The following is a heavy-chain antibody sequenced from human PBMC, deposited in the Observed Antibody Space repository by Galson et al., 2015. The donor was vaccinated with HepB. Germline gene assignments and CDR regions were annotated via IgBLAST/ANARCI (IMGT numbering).Heavy chain of an antibody. D-gene: IGHD1-1*01. J-gene: IGHJ5*02. CDR1: GFIFRHHA. CDR3: VKVGSWSGGDWFDP. CDR2: INGRSSTI. Sequence: SLRLSCAGSGFIFRHHAMDWIRQAPGKGLEWVSGINGRSSTIYYSDAVKGRFSISRDNTKDTVFLQMDNLRAEDTAVYYCVKVGSWSGGDWFDPWGQGALVTVS. V-gene: IGHV3-23*01.